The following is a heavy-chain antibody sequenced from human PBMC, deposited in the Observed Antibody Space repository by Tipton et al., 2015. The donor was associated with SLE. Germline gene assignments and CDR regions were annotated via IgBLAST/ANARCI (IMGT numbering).Heavy chain of an antibody. CDR1: GFTLRNNW. CDR2: IKQDEGRQ. V-gene: IGHV3-7*01. CDR3: EVSSGS. J-gene: IGHJ5*02. Sequence: SLRLSCAASGFTLRNNWMNWFRQAPGKGPEWVANIKQDEGRQYYVDSVKGRFTTSRDNAKNSLYLHMNSLRAEDTALYYCEVSSGSWGQGILVTVSS. D-gene: IGHD3-22*01.